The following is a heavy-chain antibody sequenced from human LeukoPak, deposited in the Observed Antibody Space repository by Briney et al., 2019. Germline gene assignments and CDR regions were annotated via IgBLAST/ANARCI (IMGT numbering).Heavy chain of an antibody. CDR3: AREYYDFWSGYYTD. D-gene: IGHD3-3*01. Sequence: PGGSLRLSCVTSGFTFSSYWMSWVRQAPGKGLEWVANIKQDGSEKYYVDSVKGRFTISRDNAKNSLYLQMNSLRAEDTAVYYCAREYYDFWSGYYTDWGQGTLVTVSS. CDR2: IKQDGSEK. J-gene: IGHJ4*02. V-gene: IGHV3-7*03. CDR1: GFTFSSYW.